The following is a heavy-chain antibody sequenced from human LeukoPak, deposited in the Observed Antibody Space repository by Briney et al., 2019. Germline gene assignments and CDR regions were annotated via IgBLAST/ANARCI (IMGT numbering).Heavy chain of an antibody. V-gene: IGHV3-23*01. CDR3: AKDRSCANDICHGDFDY. J-gene: IGHJ4*02. Sequence: GGSLRLSCAASGFTFSSYAVSWVRQAPGKGLEWVSGISGSGGSTYSADSVKGRFTISRDNSKNTLYLQMNSLRAEDTALYYCAKDRSCANDICHGDFDYWGQGTLVTVSS. CDR1: GFTFSSYA. CDR2: ISGSGGST. D-gene: IGHD2-8*01.